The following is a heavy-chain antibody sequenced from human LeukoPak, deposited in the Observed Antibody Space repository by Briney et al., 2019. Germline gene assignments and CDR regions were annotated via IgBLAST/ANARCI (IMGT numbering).Heavy chain of an antibody. D-gene: IGHD1-7*01. CDR2: IYYSGST. Sequence: SETLPLTCTVSGGSISSYYWSWIRQPPGKGLEWIGYIYYSGSTNYNPSLKSRVTISVDTSKNQFSLKLSSVTAADTAVYYCACGITGTTYFDYWGQGTLVTVSS. V-gene: IGHV4-59*01. CDR3: ACGITGTTYFDY. CDR1: GGSISSYY. J-gene: IGHJ4*02.